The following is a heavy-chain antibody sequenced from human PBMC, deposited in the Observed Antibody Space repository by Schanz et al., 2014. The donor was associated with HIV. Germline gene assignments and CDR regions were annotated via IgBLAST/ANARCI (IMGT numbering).Heavy chain of an antibody. CDR2: INALGTTT. J-gene: IGHJ6*02. V-gene: IGHV3-74*01. CDR1: GFTFSNDW. Sequence: EVQLLESGGNLVHPGGSLRLSCAASGFTFSNDWMHWVRQAPGKGLVWVSRINALGTTTAYADSVKGRFAISRDNSKNRLFLQMNSLRAEDRALYYCAREGPTVTPGYYYGMDVWGQGTTVTVSS. D-gene: IGHD4-17*01. CDR3: AREGPTVTPGYYYGMDV.